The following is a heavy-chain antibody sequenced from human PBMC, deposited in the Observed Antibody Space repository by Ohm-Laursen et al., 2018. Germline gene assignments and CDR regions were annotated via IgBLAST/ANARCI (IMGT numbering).Heavy chain of an antibody. D-gene: IGHD3-22*01. J-gene: IGHJ6*02. V-gene: IGHV3-30*03. CDR2: ISYDGSNK. CDR3: ASVTYYYDSRGYHLYYYYGMDV. CDR1: GFTFSSYG. Sequence: SLRLSCTAPGFTFSSYGMHWVRQAPGKGLEWVAVISYDGSNKYYADSVKGRFIISRDNSKNTLYLQMNSLRAEDTAVYYCASVTYYYDSRGYHLYYYYGMDVWGQGTTVTVSS.